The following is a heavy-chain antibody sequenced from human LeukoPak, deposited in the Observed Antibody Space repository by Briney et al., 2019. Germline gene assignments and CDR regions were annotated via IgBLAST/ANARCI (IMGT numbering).Heavy chain of an antibody. V-gene: IGHV3-33*01. CDR1: GFTFSSYG. CDR3: ARGLQVIYGMDA. Sequence: GRSLRLSCAASGFTFSSYGMNWVRQAPGKGLEWVAVLWHDGSNNYYADSVKGRFTISRDNSKNTLYLQMNSLRAEDTAVYYCARGLQVIYGMDAGGKGTTVTVSS. J-gene: IGHJ6*04. D-gene: IGHD2-21*01. CDR2: LWHDGSNN.